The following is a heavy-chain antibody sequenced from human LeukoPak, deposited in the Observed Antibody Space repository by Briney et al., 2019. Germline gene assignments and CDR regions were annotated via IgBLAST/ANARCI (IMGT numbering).Heavy chain of an antibody. CDR1: GGTFSSYT. V-gene: IGHV1-69*05. Sequence: GASVKVSCKASGGTFSSYTISWVRQAPGQGLEWMGGIIPISGTANYAQKFQGRVTFTTDESTSTAYMELTSLRSEDTAVYYCARGGTFYRRTLLNYFDYWDQGSLVTVSS. CDR3: ARGGTFYRRTLLNYFDY. J-gene: IGHJ4*02. CDR2: IIPISGTA. D-gene: IGHD1-14*01.